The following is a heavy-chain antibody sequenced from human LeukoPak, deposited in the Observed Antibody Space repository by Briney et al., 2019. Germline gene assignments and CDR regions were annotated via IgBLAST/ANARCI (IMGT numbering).Heavy chain of an antibody. V-gene: IGHV4-34*01. Sequence: SETLSLTCAVYGGSFSGYYWSWIRQPPGKGLEWIGEINHSGSTNYNPSLKSRVTISVDTSKNQFSLKLSSVTAADTAVYYCARGEKRITMIVKDGWFDPWGQGTLATVSS. D-gene: IGHD3-22*01. J-gene: IGHJ5*02. CDR1: GGSFSGYY. CDR2: INHSGST. CDR3: ARGEKRITMIVKDGWFDP.